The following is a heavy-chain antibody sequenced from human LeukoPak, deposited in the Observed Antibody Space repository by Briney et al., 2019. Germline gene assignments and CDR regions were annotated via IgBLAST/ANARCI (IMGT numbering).Heavy chain of an antibody. CDR1: GFTFSSYW. J-gene: IGHJ4*02. V-gene: IGHV3-74*01. CDR2: ITSEGSST. CDR3: ARSPHDY. Sequence: GGSLRLSCAASGFTFSSYWMHWVRQVPGKGLVWVSRITSEGSSTSYADSVKGRFTISRDNAKNTLYLQMNSLRAGDTAVYFCARSPHDYWGQGTLVTVSS.